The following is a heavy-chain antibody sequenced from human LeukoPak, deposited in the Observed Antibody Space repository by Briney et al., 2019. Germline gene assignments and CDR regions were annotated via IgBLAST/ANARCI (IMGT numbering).Heavy chain of an antibody. CDR3: AKGQEPDDGVFDS. CDR2: IRGTGDST. J-gene: IGHJ4*02. D-gene: IGHD1-14*01. CDR1: GFTFTSIA. Sequence: PGGSLRLSCAASGFTFTSIAMTWVRQAPGKGLEWVSTIRGTGDSTHYADSVKGRFIISRDKSKNMLYLQMNGLRAEDTAIYYCAKGQEPDDGVFDSWGQGTLVTVSS. V-gene: IGHV3-23*01.